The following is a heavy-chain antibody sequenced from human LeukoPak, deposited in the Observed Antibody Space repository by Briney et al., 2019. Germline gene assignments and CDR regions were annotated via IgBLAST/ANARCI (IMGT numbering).Heavy chain of an antibody. CDR3: ARDSLGAFLIAVAGLFDY. CDR2: ISYDGSNK. V-gene: IGHV3-30-3*01. CDR1: GFTFSSYA. Sequence: GGSLRLSCAASGFTFSSYAMHWVRQVPGKGLEWVAVISYDGSNKYYADSVKGRFTISRDNSKNTLYLQMNSLRAEDTAVYYCARDSLGAFLIAVAGLFDYWGQGTLVTVSS. J-gene: IGHJ4*02. D-gene: IGHD6-19*01.